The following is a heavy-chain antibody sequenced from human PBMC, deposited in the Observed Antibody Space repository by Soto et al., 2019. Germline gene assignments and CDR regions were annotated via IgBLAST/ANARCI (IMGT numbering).Heavy chain of an antibody. D-gene: IGHD5-12*01. CDR1: GYSFAKYW. V-gene: IGHV5-51*01. CDR2: IYPDESDT. Sequence: PGEALKISCKGSGYSFAKYWIGWVRQMPGKGLEWMAIIYPDESDTRYSPSFQGQVTISADKSISTAYLQWSSLKASDTAMYYCVRMGFSGGGYLSYYYYGMDIWGQGTTVTVSS. J-gene: IGHJ6*02. CDR3: VRMGFSGGGYLSYYYYGMDI.